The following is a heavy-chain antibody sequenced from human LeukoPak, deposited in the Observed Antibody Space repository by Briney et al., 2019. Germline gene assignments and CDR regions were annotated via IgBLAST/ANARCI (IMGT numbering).Heavy chain of an antibody. J-gene: IGHJ4*02. V-gene: IGHV1-18*01. CDR2: ISANNGNT. Sequence: GASVKVSCKASGGTFSSYAISWVRQAPGQGLEWMGWISANNGNTNYAQQVQGRVTMTRDTSTSTAYMELRSLRYDDTAVYYCSRDDGPFGGVRFDHWGQGTLVTVSS. CDR3: SRDDGPFGGVRFDH. D-gene: IGHD3-16*01. CDR1: GGTFSSYA.